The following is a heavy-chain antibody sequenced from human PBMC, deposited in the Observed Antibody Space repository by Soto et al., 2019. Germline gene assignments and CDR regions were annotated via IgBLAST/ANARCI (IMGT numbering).Heavy chain of an antibody. CDR1: GYTFTSYA. D-gene: IGHD3-22*01. V-gene: IGHV1-3*05. Sequence: QVQLVQSGAEEKKPGASVKVSCKASGYTFTSYAMHWVRQAPGQRLEWMGWINAGNGNTKYSQKFQGRVTITRVTSASTAYMELSSLRSEDTAVYYCARGSGYYYCDDYWGQGTLVTVSS. J-gene: IGHJ4*02. CDR3: ARGSGYYYCDDY. CDR2: INAGNGNT.